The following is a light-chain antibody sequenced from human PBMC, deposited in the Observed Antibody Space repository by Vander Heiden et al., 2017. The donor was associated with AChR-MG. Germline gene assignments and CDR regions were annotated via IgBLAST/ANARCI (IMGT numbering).Light chain of an antibody. CDR1: SSNIGSNT. CDR2: SNN. V-gene: IGLV1-44*01. CDR3: AAWDDSLNGVV. Sequence: QSVLTQPPSASGTPGQRVTIPCSGSSSNIGSNTVNWNQQLPGTAPNLLIYSNNQRPSGVPDRFSGSKSGTSASLAISGLQSEDEADYYCAAWDDSLNGVVFGGGTKLTVL. J-gene: IGLJ2*01.